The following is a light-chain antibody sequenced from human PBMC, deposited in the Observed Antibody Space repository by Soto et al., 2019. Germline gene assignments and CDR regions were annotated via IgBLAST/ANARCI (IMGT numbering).Light chain of an antibody. CDR1: QSVTRY. Sequence: EIVLTQSPATLSLSPGERATLSCRASQSVTRYLAWYQQRPGQTPRLLIYDASNRATGIPARFSGSGSGTDFTLSISSLEPEDFATYYCQQYYSYPRTFGPGTKVDIK. J-gene: IGKJ3*01. CDR3: QQYYSYPRT. V-gene: IGKV3-11*01. CDR2: DAS.